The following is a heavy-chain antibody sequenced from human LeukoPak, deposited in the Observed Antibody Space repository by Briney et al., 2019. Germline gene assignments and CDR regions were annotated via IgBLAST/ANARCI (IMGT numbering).Heavy chain of an antibody. CDR1: GFTFSRYW. J-gene: IGHJ1*01. D-gene: IGHD3-22*01. Sequence: GGSLRLSCAASGFTFSRYWMHWVRQAPGRGLVWVSRINGDGSSIRYADSVKGRFTNSRDNAKNTLYLQMNCLRAEDTAVYYCARDYDSSGYYSFQHWGQGTLVTVSS. CDR2: INGDGSSI. V-gene: IGHV3-74*01. CDR3: ARDYDSSGYYSFQH.